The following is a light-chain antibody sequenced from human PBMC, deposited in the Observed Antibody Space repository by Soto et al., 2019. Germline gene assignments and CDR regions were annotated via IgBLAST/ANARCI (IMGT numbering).Light chain of an antibody. J-gene: IGKJ1*01. CDR2: GAS. CDR3: QQHGSSPWT. Sequence: EIVLTQSPGTLSLSPGERATLSCRASQSVSSSYLAWYQQKPGQAPRPLIYGASSRAIGIPDRFSGSGSGTDFTLTISRLEPEDFAVYYCQQHGSSPWTFGQGTK. CDR1: QSVSSSY. V-gene: IGKV3-20*01.